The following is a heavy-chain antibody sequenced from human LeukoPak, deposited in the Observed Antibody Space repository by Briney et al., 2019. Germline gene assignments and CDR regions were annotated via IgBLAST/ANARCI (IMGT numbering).Heavy chain of an antibody. CDR2: IIPIFGTA. Sequence: SSVKVSCTASGGTFSSYAISWVRRAPGPGLEWMGGIIPIFGTANYAQKLQGRVTMTTDTSTSTAYMELRSLRSDATAVYYCAGGSSSWYEGFDSWGQGTLVTVSS. CDR1: GGTFSSYA. D-gene: IGHD6-13*01. J-gene: IGHJ4*02. CDR3: AGGSSSWYEGFDS. V-gene: IGHV1-69*05.